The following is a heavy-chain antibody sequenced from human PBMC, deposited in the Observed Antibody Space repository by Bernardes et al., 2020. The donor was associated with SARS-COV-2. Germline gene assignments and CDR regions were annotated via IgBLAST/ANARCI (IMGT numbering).Heavy chain of an antibody. V-gene: IGHV3-30*02. CDR1: GFTFSNYH. D-gene: IGHD2-2*01. J-gene: IGHJ6*02. Sequence: GGSLRLSCETSGFTFSNYHMDWVRQAPGKGLEWVAFIWYDATTTHYADSVRGRFIISRDNSKNTLYLQMNSLRAEDTALYYCAKAARAWCTTPSCYLRSYNYGLDLWGQGTTVTVSS. CDR3: AKAARAWCTTPSCYLRSYNYGLDL. CDR2: IWYDATTT.